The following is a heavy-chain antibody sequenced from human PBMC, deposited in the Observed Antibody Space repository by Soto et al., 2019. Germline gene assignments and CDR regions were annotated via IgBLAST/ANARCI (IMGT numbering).Heavy chain of an antibody. Sequence: SETLSLTCAVYGGSFSGYYWSWIRQPPGKGLEWIGEINHSGSTNYNPSLKSRVTISVDTSKNQFSLMLSSVTAADTAVYYCARVQITMIAYFDYWGQGTLVTVSS. CDR3: ARVQITMIAYFDY. V-gene: IGHV4-34*01. D-gene: IGHD3-22*01. J-gene: IGHJ4*02. CDR1: GGSFSGYY. CDR2: INHSGST.